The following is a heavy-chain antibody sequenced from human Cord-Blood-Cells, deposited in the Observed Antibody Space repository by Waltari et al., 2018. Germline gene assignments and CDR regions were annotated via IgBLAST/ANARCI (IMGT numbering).Heavy chain of an antibody. V-gene: IGHV1-24*01. J-gene: IGHJ3*02. D-gene: IGHD1-26*01. CDR2: FDPEEGET. CDR1: GYTLTELS. Sequence: QVQLVQSGAEVKKPGASVKVSCKVSGYTLTELSMHWVRQAPGKGLEWMGGFDPEEGETIYAQKFQGRVTMTEDTSTDTAYMELSSLRSEDTAVYYCATDARPIGGSYYKFAFDIWGQGTMVTVSS. CDR3: ATDARPIGGSYYKFAFDI.